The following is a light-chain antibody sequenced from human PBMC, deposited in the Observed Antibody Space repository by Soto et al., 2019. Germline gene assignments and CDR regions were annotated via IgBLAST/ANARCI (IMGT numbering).Light chain of an antibody. CDR2: DAS. CDR1: QSVSSN. J-gene: IGKJ4*01. V-gene: IGKV3-11*01. CDR3: QQHSNWPHT. Sequence: EIVLIQSPATLSLSPGERATRSCRASQSVSSNLAWYQQNPGQAPRLLIFDASNRATGIPARFSGSGSGTDFTLTISSLEPEDFAVYYCQQHSNWPHTFGGGTKVEIK.